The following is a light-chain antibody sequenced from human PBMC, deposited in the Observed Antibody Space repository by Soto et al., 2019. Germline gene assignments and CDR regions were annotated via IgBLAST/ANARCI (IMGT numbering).Light chain of an antibody. Sequence: QSLRTHPASLTGSPGESITISYTGTSSDVGGYNYVSWYQQHPGKAPKLMIYEVTNRPSGVSNRFSGSKSGNTASLTISGLQAEDEADYYCSSYTSSNTFYVFGTGTKVTVL. J-gene: IGLJ1*01. CDR1: SSDVGGYNY. V-gene: IGLV2-14*01. CDR2: EVT. CDR3: SSYTSSNTFYV.